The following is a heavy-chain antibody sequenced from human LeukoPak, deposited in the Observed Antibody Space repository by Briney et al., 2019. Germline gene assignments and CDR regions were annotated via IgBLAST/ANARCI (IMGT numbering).Heavy chain of an antibody. D-gene: IGHD6-13*01. CDR2: IYYSGST. CDR3: ARAAAAGTGAFDI. V-gene: IGHV4-59*01. J-gene: IGHJ3*02. Sequence: SETLSLTCTVSGGSISYYYWSWIRQPPGKGLEWIGYIYYSGSTNYNPSLKSRVTISVDTSKNQFSLKLSSVTAADTAVYYCARAAAAGTGAFDIWGQGTMVTVSS. CDR1: GGSISYYY.